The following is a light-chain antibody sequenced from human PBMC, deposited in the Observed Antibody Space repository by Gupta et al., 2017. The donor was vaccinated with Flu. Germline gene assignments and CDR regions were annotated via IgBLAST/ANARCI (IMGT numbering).Light chain of an antibody. CDR2: KAS. CDR1: QSISSW. V-gene: IGKV1-5*03. J-gene: IGKJ3*01. CDR3: QQYNSYSPPFT. Sequence: DIQMTQSPSTLSASVGDRVTITCRASQSISSWLAWYQQKPGKAPKLLIYKASSLESGVPSRFSGSGSGTEFPLTISSLQPDDFATYYCQQYNSYSPPFTFGPGTKVDIK.